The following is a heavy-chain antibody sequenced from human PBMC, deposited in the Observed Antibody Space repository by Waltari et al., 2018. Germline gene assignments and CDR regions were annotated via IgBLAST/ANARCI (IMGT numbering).Heavy chain of an antibody. CDR2: ISFDGKKI. V-gene: IGHV3-30*02. CDR3: AKDGDYSLTEYDAFDV. CDR1: GVIFSSHG. D-gene: IGHD4-17*01. J-gene: IGHJ3*01. Sequence: VQLLESGGGVVQPGGSLRLSCAASGVIFSSHGIHWVRQIPGKGLEWVAFISFDGKKIFDADSVRGRFTISRDNSNNIVFLQMNSLRPEDSGVYYCAKDGDYSLTEYDAFDVWGQGTVVTVSP.